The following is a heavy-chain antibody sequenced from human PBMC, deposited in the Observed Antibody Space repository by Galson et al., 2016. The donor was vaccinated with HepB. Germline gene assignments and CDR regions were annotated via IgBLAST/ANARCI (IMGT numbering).Heavy chain of an antibody. V-gene: IGHV4-4*02. D-gene: IGHD3-22*01. CDR3: AREGGYYDSSGYSFFRH. J-gene: IGHJ1*01. Sequence: SETLSLTCAVSGGSISSSNWWSWVRQPPGKGLEWIGEIYHSGSTNYNPSLKSRVTISVDKSKNQFSLKLSSVTAADTAVYYCAREGGYYDSSGYSFFRHWGQGTLVTVSS. CDR1: GGSISSSNW. CDR2: IYHSGST.